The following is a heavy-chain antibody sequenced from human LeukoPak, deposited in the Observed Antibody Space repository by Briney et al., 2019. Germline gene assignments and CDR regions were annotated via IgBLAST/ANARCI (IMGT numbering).Heavy chain of an antibody. J-gene: IGHJ4*02. D-gene: IGHD5-18*01. V-gene: IGHV1-2*02. CDR2: INPNSGGT. CDR3: TRDLGVDTSMIFFDY. Sequence: ASVKVSCKASGYTFTGYYMHWVRQAPGQGLEWMGWINPNSGGTNYAQKFQGRVTMTTDAATSTAYMELRSLRSDDTAVYYCTRDLGVDTSMIFFDYWGQGTVVTVSS. CDR1: GYTFTGYY.